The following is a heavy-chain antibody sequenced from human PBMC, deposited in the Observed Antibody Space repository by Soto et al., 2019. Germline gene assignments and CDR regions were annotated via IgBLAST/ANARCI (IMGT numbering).Heavy chain of an antibody. Sequence: SETLSLTCTVSGGSISSYYWSWIRQPPGKGLEWIGYIYYSGSTNYNPSLKSRVTISVDTSKNQFSLKLSSVTAADTAVYYCARHQEIPNCSSTSCYDAHAFDIWGQGTMVTVSS. D-gene: IGHD2-2*01. CDR1: GGSISSYY. CDR3: ARHQEIPNCSSTSCYDAHAFDI. CDR2: IYYSGST. V-gene: IGHV4-59*08. J-gene: IGHJ3*02.